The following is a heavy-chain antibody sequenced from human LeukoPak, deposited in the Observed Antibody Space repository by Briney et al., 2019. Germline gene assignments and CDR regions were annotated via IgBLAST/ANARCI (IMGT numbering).Heavy chain of an antibody. J-gene: IGHJ6*02. CDR2: ISPGGGTT. CDR1: GFAFGSEA. Sequence: GGSLRLSCAVSGFAFGSEAMSWVRQSPARGLEWVASISPGGGTTYYADYVKGRFTISRDNSKNSLFLQMNSLRAEDSAIYYCAKRLRAISIDYFYYYGMDVWGRGTPVTVSS. V-gene: IGHV3-23*01. CDR3: AKRLRAISIDYFYYYGMDV. D-gene: IGHD2-15*01.